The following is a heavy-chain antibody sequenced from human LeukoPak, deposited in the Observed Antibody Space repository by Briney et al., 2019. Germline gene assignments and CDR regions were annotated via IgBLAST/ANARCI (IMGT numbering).Heavy chain of an antibody. J-gene: IGHJ4*02. V-gene: IGHV3-66*01. Sequence: GGSLRLSCAASGFAVSSNYMSWVRQAPGKGLEWVSVIYSGGSTYYADSVKGRFTISRDNSKNTLYLQMNSLRAEDTAVYYCARDYDYSNFDYWGQGTLVTVSS. D-gene: IGHD4-11*01. CDR3: ARDYDYSNFDY. CDR1: GFAVSSNY. CDR2: IYSGGST.